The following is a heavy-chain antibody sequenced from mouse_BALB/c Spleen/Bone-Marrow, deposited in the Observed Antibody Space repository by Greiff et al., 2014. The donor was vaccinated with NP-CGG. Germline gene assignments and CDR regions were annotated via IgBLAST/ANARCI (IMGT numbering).Heavy chain of an antibody. V-gene: IGHV1-37*01. J-gene: IGHJ2*01. Sequence: EVKLMESGPELVKPGASVKISCKTSGYSFTDYFMNWVKQSRGQSLEWIGRINPYNGDTFYNQNFKGKATLTVDKSSNTAHMELLSLTSEDSAVYYCGRWANWGQGTTLTVSS. CDR1: GYSFTDYF. CDR3: GRWAN. CDR2: INPYNGDT.